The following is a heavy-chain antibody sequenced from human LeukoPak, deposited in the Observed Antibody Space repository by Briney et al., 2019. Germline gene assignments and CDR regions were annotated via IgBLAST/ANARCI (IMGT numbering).Heavy chain of an antibody. J-gene: IGHJ6*03. V-gene: IGHV3-23*01. Sequence: GGSLRLSCAASGFTFSSYAMSWVRQAPGKGLEWVSATVSSGDSTYYADSVKGRFTISRDNSKNTLYLQMNSLRAEDTAVYYCAKADGGQWPSSYYYYYMDVWGKGTTVTVSS. CDR3: AKADGGQWPSSYYYYYMDV. CDR2: TVSSGDST. CDR1: GFTFSSYA. D-gene: IGHD6-19*01.